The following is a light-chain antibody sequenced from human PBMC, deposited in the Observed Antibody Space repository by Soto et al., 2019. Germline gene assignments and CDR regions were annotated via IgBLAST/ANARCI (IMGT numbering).Light chain of an antibody. V-gene: IGLV1-40*01. CDR3: QSYDSRSVV. J-gene: IGLJ2*01. CDR2: GNI. Sequence: QSVLTQPPSVSGAPGQRVTISCTGSSSNIGAGFDVHWYHQIAGTAPKLLIYGNINRPSGVPDRFSGSKSGTSASLAITGLQAEDEADFYCQSYDSRSVVFGGGTKLTVL. CDR1: SSNIGAGFD.